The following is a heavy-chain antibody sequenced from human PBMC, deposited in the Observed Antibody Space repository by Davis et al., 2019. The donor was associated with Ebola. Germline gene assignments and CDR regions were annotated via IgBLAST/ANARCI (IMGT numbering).Heavy chain of an antibody. V-gene: IGHV1-69*13. J-gene: IGHJ4*02. CDR2: IIPIFGTA. CDR1: GGTFSSYA. CDR3: ARDFQGGYDQYYFDY. D-gene: IGHD5-12*01. Sequence: SVKVSCKASGGTFSSYAISWVRQAPGQGLEWMGGIIPIFGTANYAQKFQGRVTITADESTSTAYMELSSLRSEDTAVYYCARDFQGGYDQYYFDYWGQGTLVTVSS.